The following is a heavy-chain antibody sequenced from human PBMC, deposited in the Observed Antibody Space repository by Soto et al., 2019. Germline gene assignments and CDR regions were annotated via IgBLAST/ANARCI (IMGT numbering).Heavy chain of an antibody. CDR1: GGSMNSYY. Sequence: QVQLQESGPGLVKPSETLSLTCTVSGGSMNSYYWSWIRQPPGKGLAWLGYVYSSGTSKYNVSLESRITMSLDTSRNQFSLSLKSVTAADTAVYFCARYSPPKKSYDSNPGWFDPWGQGTLVDVSS. J-gene: IGHJ5*02. CDR3: ARYSPPKKSYDSNPGWFDP. V-gene: IGHV4-59*01. D-gene: IGHD2-15*01. CDR2: VYSSGTS.